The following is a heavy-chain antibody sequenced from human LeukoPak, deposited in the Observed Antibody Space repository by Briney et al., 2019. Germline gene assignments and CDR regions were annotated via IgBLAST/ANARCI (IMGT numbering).Heavy chain of an antibody. Sequence: GGSLRLSCAASGFTVSSNYMSWVRQAPGKGLEWVSVIYSAGSTYDADSVKGRFTISRDNSKNTLYLQMNSLRAEDTAVYYCAREPNGTYWLDYWGQGTLVTVSS. CDR3: AREPNGTYWLDY. CDR2: IYSAGST. D-gene: IGHD1-26*01. J-gene: IGHJ4*02. CDR1: GFTVSSNY. V-gene: IGHV3-66*02.